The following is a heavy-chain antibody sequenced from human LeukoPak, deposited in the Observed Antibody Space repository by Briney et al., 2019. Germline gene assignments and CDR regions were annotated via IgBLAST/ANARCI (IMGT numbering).Heavy chain of an antibody. V-gene: IGHV3-23*01. CDR1: GFTFSSYG. CDR3: ARGGGGYYYMDV. Sequence: GGSLRLSCAASGFTFSSYGMSWVRQAPGKGLEWVSAITATSSSTHDVDSVQGRFTISRDNSKNTLYLQMNSLRAEDTAVYYCARGGGGYYYMDVWGKGTTVTVSS. J-gene: IGHJ6*03. D-gene: IGHD3-16*01. CDR2: ITATSSST.